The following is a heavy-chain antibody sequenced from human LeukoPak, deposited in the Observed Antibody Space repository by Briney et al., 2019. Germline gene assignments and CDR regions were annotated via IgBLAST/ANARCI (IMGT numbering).Heavy chain of an antibody. CDR2: IYSGGST. Sequence: PGGSLRLSCAASGFTVSSNYMSWVRQAPGKGLEWVSVIYSGGSTYYADSVKGRFTISRDNSKNTLYLQMNSLRAEDTAVYYCARGPTRNEAAAGKDGYFQHWGQGTLVTVSS. J-gene: IGHJ1*01. CDR3: ARGPTRNEAAAGKDGYFQH. CDR1: GFTVSSNY. D-gene: IGHD6-13*01. V-gene: IGHV3-66*01.